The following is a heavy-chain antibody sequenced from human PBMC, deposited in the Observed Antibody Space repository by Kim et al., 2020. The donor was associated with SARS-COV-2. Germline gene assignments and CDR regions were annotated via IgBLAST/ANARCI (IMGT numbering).Heavy chain of an antibody. D-gene: IGHD3-22*01. CDR3: ANSYDSWLPFDY. V-gene: IGHV3-43*02. CDR1: GFTFDDYA. J-gene: IGHJ4*02. CDR2: ISGDGGST. Sequence: GGSLRLSCAASGFTFDDYAMHWVRQAPGKGLEWVSLISGDGGSTYYADSVKGRFTISRDNSKNSLYLQMNSLRTEDTALYYCANSYDSWLPFDYWGQGTLVTVSS.